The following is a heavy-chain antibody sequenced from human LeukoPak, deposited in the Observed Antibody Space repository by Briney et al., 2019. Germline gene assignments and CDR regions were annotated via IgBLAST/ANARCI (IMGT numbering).Heavy chain of an antibody. V-gene: IGHV3-30*03. J-gene: IGHJ4*02. CDR3: ARSLGYCSSTSCYPPSY. CDR2: ISYDGSNK. CDR1: GFTFSSYG. D-gene: IGHD2-2*01. Sequence: GGSLRLSCAASGFTFSSYGMHWVRQAPGKGLEWVAVISYDGSNKYYADSVKGRFTISRDNSKNTLYLQMNSLRAEDTAVYYCARSLGYCSSTSCYPPSYWGQGTLVTVSS.